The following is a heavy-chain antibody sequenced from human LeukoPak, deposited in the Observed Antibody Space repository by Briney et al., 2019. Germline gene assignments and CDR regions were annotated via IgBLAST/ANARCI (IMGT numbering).Heavy chain of an antibody. J-gene: IGHJ4*02. CDR1: GGSISSSSYY. D-gene: IGHD3-22*01. V-gene: IGHV4-39*01. Sequence: SETLSLTCTVSGGSISSSSYYWGWIRQPPGKGLEWIGSIYYSGSTYYNPSLKSRVTISVDTSKNQFSLKLSSVTAADTAVYYRARLVPYYYDSSGYYPLDYWGQGTLVTVSS. CDR2: IYYSGST. CDR3: ARLVPYYYDSSGYYPLDY.